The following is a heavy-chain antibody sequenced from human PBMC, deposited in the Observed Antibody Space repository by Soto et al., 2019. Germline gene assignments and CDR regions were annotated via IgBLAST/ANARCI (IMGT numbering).Heavy chain of an antibody. CDR2: ISYDGSNK. D-gene: IGHD2-21*01. V-gene: IGHV3-30-3*01. CDR3: AREKGEGFDP. Sequence: QVQLVESGGGVVQPGRSLRLSCAASGFTFISYAMHWVRQAPGKGLEWVAVISYDGSNKYYADSVKGRFTIYRDNSKNTLYLQMNSLRAEDTAVYYCAREKGEGFDPWGQGTLVTVSS. CDR1: GFTFISYA. J-gene: IGHJ5*02.